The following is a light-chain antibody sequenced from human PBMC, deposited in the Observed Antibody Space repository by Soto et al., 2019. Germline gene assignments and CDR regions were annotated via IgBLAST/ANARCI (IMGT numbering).Light chain of an antibody. CDR3: SSYAGSNTFGV. V-gene: IGLV1-44*01. CDR2: YDN. Sequence: QSVLTQPPSASGTPGQRVTISCSGSNSNIGSNTVNWYQQLPGTAPKLLIYYDNLRPSGVPDRISGSKSANTASLTVSGLQAEDEAEYYCSSYAGSNTFGVFGGGTKVTVL. J-gene: IGLJ2*01. CDR1: NSNIGSNT.